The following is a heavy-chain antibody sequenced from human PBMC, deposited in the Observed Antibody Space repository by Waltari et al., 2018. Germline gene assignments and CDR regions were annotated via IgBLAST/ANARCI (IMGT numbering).Heavy chain of an antibody. V-gene: IGHV3-23*01. CDR1: GFPFSSHS. CDR2: ISGSGGST. D-gene: IGHD5-18*01. CDR3: AKDETGWWIQLWYDY. J-gene: IGHJ4*02. Sequence: EVQLLESGGGLVQPGGSLRLSCAASGFPFSSHSMSWVRQPPGKGLEWVSAISGSGGSTYYADSVKGRFTISRDNSKNTLYLQMNSLRAEDTAVYYCAKDETGWWIQLWYDYWGQGTLVTVSS.